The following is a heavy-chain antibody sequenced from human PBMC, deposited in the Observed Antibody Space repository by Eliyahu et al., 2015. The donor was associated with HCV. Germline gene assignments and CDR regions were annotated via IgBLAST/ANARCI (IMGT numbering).Heavy chain of an antibody. CDR2: IYWEDDK. CDR1: GFSLSTSGVG. Sequence: QITLKESGPTLVKPTQTLTLTCTFSGFSLSTSGVGXXWIRQPPGKALEWLALIYWEDDKRYSPSLKSRLTITKDTSKNQVVLTMTNMDPVDTATYYCAHIGRSYNYWTGYLGGDDVFDIWGQGTMVTVSS. D-gene: IGHD3/OR15-3a*01. J-gene: IGHJ3*02. V-gene: IGHV2-5*02. CDR3: AHIGRSYNYWTGYLGGDDVFDI.